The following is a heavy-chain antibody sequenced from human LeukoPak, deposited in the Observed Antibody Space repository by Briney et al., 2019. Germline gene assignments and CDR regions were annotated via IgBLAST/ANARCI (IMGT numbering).Heavy chain of an antibody. J-gene: IGHJ5*02. CDR2: ISGSGGST. D-gene: IGHD2-15*01. V-gene: IGHV3-23*01. CDR3: AKWWVVAATDGWFDP. Sequence: GGSLRLSCAASGFTFSSYAMSWVRQAPGKGLEWVSAISGSGGSTYYAASVKGRFTISRDNSKNTLYLQMNSLRAEDTAVYYYAKWWVVAATDGWFDPWGQGTLVTVSS. CDR1: GFTFSSYA.